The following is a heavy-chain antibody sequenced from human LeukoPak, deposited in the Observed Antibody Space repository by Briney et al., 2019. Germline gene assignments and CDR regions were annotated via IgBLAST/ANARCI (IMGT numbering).Heavy chain of an antibody. CDR3: ARGPQELLAYCGGDCYSPWFDP. CDR1: GGSFSGYC. D-gene: IGHD2-21*02. Sequence: SETLSLTCAVYGGSFSGYCWSWIRQPPGKGLEWIGEINHSGSTNYNPSLKSRVTISVDTSKNQFSLKLSSVTAADTAVYYCARGPQELLAYCGGDCYSPWFDPWGQGTLVTVSS. CDR2: INHSGST. J-gene: IGHJ5*02. V-gene: IGHV4-34*01.